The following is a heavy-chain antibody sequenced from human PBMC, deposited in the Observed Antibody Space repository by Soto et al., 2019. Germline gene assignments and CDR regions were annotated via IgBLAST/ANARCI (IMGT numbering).Heavy chain of an antibody. CDR1: AYTFDSYG. D-gene: IGHD3-22*01. CDR3: ERGRVRGYDSSGFYS. Sequence: GTSVKVCCKASAYTFDSYGIYWVRQAPKQGLESMGWINPSDGNRNFAQKFEDRGKMTTATSTNTVCLDLRSLKSDDTAIYFCERGRVRGYDSSGFYSWGQGTMVIVSS. J-gene: IGHJ4*02. CDR2: INPSDGNR. V-gene: IGHV1-18*01.